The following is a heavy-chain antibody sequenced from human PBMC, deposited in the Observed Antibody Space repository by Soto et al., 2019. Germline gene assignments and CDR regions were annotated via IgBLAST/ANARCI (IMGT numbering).Heavy chain of an antibody. CDR3: AKDVVVGATTGLGDYYYYYGMDV. Sequence: GGSLRLSCAASGFTFSSYGMHWVRQAPGKGLEWVAVISYDGSNKYYADSVEGRFTISRDNSKNTLYLQMNSLRAKDTAVYYCAKDVVVGATTGLGDYYYYYGMDVWGQGTAVTVSS. J-gene: IGHJ6*02. CDR1: GFTFSSYG. V-gene: IGHV3-30*18. CDR2: ISYDGSNK. D-gene: IGHD1-26*01.